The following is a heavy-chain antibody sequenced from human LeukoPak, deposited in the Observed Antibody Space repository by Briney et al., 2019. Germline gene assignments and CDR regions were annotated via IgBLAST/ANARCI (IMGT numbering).Heavy chain of an antibody. CDR1: GFTFSTYW. CDR3: ARRVSGREKYFDY. Sequence: GGSLRLSCAASGFTFSTYWMSWVRQAPGKGLECVANMRQDGGEIYYVDSVKGRFTVSRDNAKNSLSLQMNGLRAEDTAVYYCARRVSGREKYFDYWGQGTLVTVSS. CDR2: MRQDGGEI. V-gene: IGHV3-7*01. J-gene: IGHJ4*02. D-gene: IGHD6-19*01.